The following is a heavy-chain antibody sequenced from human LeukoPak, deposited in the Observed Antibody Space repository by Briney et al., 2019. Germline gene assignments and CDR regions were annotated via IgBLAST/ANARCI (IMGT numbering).Heavy chain of an antibody. CDR3: GAVAANPNYRDY. V-gene: IGHV3-48*01. CDR2: ISSDSSTI. Sequence: GGSLRLSCAASGFTFNSYNMNWVRQAPGKGLEWISYISSDSSTIFYADSVKGRFTISRDNVKNSLFLQMNSLRAEDTAVYYCGAVAANPNYRDYWGQGTLVTVSS. CDR1: GFTFNSYN. D-gene: IGHD6-19*01. J-gene: IGHJ4*02.